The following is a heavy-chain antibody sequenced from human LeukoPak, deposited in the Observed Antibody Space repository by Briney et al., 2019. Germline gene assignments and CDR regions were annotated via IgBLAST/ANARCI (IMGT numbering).Heavy chain of an antibody. CDR2: IKQDGSEK. D-gene: IGHD7-27*01. V-gene: IGHV3-7*04. CDR3: GRFTRSGDSVY. Sequence: GSLRLSCAASGFTFSSYWMSWVCQAPGKGLEWVANIKQDGSEKQYVDSVKGRFAISRDNAENSLYLQMNSLKAEDTAVYYCGRFTRSGDSVYWGQGTLVTVSS. CDR1: GFTFSSYW. J-gene: IGHJ4*02.